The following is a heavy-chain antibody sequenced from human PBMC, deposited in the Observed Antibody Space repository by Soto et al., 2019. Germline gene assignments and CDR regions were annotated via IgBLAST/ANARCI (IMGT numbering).Heavy chain of an antibody. CDR3: ARESDYYDSSGSGFDY. Sequence: SETLSLTCTVSGGSISSGSYYWSWIRQHPGKGLEWIGNIYNSGGIDYNKSLKGRFTITVDTSKNQFSLNVTSVTAADTAIYYCARESDYYDSSGSGFDYWGQGTLVTSPQ. V-gene: IGHV4-31*03. D-gene: IGHD3-22*01. CDR2: IYNSGGI. J-gene: IGHJ4*01. CDR1: GGSISSGSYY.